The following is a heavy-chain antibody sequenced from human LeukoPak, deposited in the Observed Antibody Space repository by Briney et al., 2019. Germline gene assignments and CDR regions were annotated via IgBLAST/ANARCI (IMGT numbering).Heavy chain of an antibody. CDR3: ARISGSYYEYYYYGMDV. J-gene: IGHJ6*02. Sequence: GGSPRLSCAASGFTFSSYSMNWVRQAPGKGLEWVSSISSSSSYIYYADSVKGRFTISRDNAKNSLHLQMNSLRAEDTAVYYCARISGSYYEYYYYGMDVWGQGTTVTVSS. V-gene: IGHV3-21*01. CDR1: GFTFSSYS. CDR2: ISSSSSYI. D-gene: IGHD1-26*01.